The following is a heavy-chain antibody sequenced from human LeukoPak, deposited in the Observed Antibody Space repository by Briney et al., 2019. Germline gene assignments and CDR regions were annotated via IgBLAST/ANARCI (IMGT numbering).Heavy chain of an antibody. CDR3: ARDYDDYGGYFDY. J-gene: IGHJ4*02. D-gene: IGHD4-17*01. CDR2: ISSSTRTI. V-gene: IGHV3-48*02. Sequence: GRSLRRSCAASGFTFSSFGMYWVRQAPGKGLEWVSYISSSTRTIYYADSVKGRFTISRDNAQNSLYLQMNSLRDEDTAVYYCARDYDDYGGYFDYWGQGTLVTVSS. CDR1: GFTFSSFG.